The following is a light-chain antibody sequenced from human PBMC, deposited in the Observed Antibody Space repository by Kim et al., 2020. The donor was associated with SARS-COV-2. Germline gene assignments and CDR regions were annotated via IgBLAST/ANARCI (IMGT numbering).Light chain of an antibody. CDR1: QGSSND. V-gene: IGKV1-27*01. CDR3: QKYNGAPWA. J-gene: IGKJ1*01. Sequence: SEGERVTITCRARQGSSNDLAWYQQKPGKVPKLLIYAASALRSGVPFRFSGSGSGTDFTLTISSLQPEDAASYYCQKYNGAPWAFGQGTKVDIK. CDR2: AAS.